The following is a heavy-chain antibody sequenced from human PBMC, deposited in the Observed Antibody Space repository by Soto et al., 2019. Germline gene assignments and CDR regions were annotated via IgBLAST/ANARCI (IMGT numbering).Heavy chain of an antibody. J-gene: IGHJ4*02. Sequence: QVQLVQSGPEVKKPGASVKVSCTTSRYTFTRYYIHCLRQAPGQGLEWIGWVNPYSGDTKYAQEFQGRVTLTRDTSINTAYMEFSSLRSDDTAVYYCARIRIEASVLDFWGQGTLVTASS. CDR2: VNPYSGDT. D-gene: IGHD2-21*01. CDR3: ARIRIEASVLDF. CDR1: RYTFTRYY. V-gene: IGHV1-2*02.